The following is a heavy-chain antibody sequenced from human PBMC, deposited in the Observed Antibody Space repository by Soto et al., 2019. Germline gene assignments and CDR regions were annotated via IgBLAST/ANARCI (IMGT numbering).Heavy chain of an antibody. CDR3: ARPLEQHQLGFGMDV. CDR2: IWYDGSKI. J-gene: IGHJ6*01. D-gene: IGHD6-13*01. V-gene: IGHV3-33*01. Sequence: GSLRLSCAAPGFTFSTYGMHWVRQAPGKGLEWVAVIWYDGSKIYYADSVKGRFTISRDNSKSTLYLQMNSLRAEDTAVYYCARPLEQHQLGFGMDVWGQGSPVTVSS. CDR1: GFTFSTYG.